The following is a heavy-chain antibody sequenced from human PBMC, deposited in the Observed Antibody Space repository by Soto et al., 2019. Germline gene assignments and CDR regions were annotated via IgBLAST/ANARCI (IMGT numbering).Heavy chain of an antibody. CDR3: ARDGYSGYSGYYYGMDV. CDR1: GYTFTGYY. J-gene: IGHJ6*02. CDR2: INPNSGGT. V-gene: IGHV1-2*02. D-gene: IGHD5-12*01. Sequence: ASVKVSCKASGYTFTGYYMHWVRQAPGQGLEWMGWINPNSGGTNYAQKFQGRVTMTRDTSISTAYMELSRLRSDDTAVYYCARDGYSGYSGYYYGMDVWGQGTTVPVSS.